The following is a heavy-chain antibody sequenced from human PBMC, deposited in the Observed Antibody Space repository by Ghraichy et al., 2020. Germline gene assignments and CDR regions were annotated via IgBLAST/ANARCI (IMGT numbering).Heavy chain of an antibody. CDR1: GFTFGDYA. J-gene: IGHJ6*02. CDR2: IRSKAYGGTT. D-gene: IGHD3-16*02. V-gene: IGHV3-49*03. CDR3: TREDDYVWGSYRFRDYYYGMDV. Sequence: GESLNISCTASGFTFGDYAMSWFRQAPGKGLEWVGFIRSKAYGGTTEYAASVKGRFTISRDDSKSIAYLQMNSLKTEDTAVYYCTREDDYVWGSYRFRDYYYGMDVGGQGTTVTVSS.